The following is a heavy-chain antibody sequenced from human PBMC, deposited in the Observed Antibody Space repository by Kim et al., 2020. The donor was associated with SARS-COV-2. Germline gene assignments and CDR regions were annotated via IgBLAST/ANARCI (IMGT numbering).Heavy chain of an antibody. CDR3: ARVRRSFQGIYRPTWFDP. J-gene: IGHJ5*02. CDR2: INHSGRT. D-gene: IGHD5-12*01. CDR1: GGSFVGYY. Sequence: SETLSLTCAVYGGSFVGYYWAWIRQPPGKGLEWIGEINHSGRTNYNPSLKSLFTISVDTSKNQVSLNVSSVTAADTAVYYCARVRRSFQGIYRPTWFDPWGQGTLVTVSS. V-gene: IGHV4-34*01.